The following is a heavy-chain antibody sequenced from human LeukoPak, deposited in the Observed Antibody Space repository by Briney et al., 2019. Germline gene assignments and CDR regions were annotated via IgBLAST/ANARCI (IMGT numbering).Heavy chain of an antibody. CDR3: AGSFGELFDY. D-gene: IGHD3-10*01. V-gene: IGHV4-59*08. CDR1: GGSISSYY. CDR2: IYYSGST. J-gene: IGHJ4*02. Sequence: PSETLSLTCTVSGGSISSYYWSWIRQPPGKGLEWIGYIYYSGSTNYNPSLKSRVTISVDTSKNQFSLKLSSVTAADTAVYYCAGSFGELFDYWGQGTLVTVSS.